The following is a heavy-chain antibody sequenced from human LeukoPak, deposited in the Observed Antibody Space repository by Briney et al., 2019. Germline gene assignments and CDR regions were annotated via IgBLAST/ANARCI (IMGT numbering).Heavy chain of an antibody. CDR1: GFTFSSYT. CDR3: ARDRNWGFDY. D-gene: IGHD7-27*01. CDR2: ISSSSSTI. V-gene: IGHV3-48*01. J-gene: IGHJ4*02. Sequence: GGSLRLSCAASGFTFSSYTMNWVRQAPGKGLEWVSYISSSSSTIYYADSVKGRFTISRDNAQNSLYLQMNSLRAEDTAVYYCARDRNWGFDYWGQGTLVTVSS.